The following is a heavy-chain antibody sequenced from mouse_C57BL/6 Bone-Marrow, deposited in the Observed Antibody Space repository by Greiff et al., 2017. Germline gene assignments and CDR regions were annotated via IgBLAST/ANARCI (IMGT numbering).Heavy chain of an antibody. D-gene: IGHD1-1*01. Sequence: QVQLQQSGAELVKPGASVKMSCKASGYTFTTYPIEWMKQNHGKSLEWIGNFHPYNDDTNYNEKFKGKATLTVEKSSSTVYLELSRLTSDDSAVYYCARPSYYYGSSYPFAYWGQGTLVTVSA. CDR1: GYTFTTYP. CDR3: ARPSYYYGSSYPFAY. V-gene: IGHV1-47*01. CDR2: FHPYNDDT. J-gene: IGHJ3*01.